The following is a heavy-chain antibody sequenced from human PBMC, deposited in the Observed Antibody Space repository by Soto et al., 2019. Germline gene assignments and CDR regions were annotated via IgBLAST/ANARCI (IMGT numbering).Heavy chain of an antibody. V-gene: IGHV1-46*01. CDR3: ARDVVSITMIVVVPAYYYGMDV. J-gene: IGHJ6*02. Sequence: ASVKVSCKASGYTFTSYCMHWVRQAPGQGLEWMGIINPSGGSTSYAQKFQGRVTMTRDASTSTVYVELSSLRSEDTAVYYCARDVVSITMIVVVPAYYYGMDVWGQGTTVTVSS. CDR1: GYTFTSYC. CDR2: INPSGGST. D-gene: IGHD3-22*01.